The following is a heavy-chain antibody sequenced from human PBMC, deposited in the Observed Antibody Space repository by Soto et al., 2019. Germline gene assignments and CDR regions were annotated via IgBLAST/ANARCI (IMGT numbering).Heavy chain of an antibody. CDR1: SGSISNYY. CDR2: SGST. J-gene: IGHJ2*01. Sequence: QVQLQESGPGLVKPSETLSLTCTVSSGSISNYYWSWIRQPPGKGLEWIGYSGSTAYNPSLRSRLTISLDTSKNVFSLNLTSVTAADTAIYYCARRTGYGSGWGDWHIDLCGRGTLVSVSS. V-gene: IGHV4-59*08. D-gene: IGHD6-19*01. CDR3: ARRTGYGSGWGDWHIDL.